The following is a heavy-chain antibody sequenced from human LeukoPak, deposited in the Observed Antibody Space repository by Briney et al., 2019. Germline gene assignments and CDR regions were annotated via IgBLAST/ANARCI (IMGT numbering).Heavy chain of an antibody. Sequence: ASVKVSCKASGYTFTSYGISWVRQAPGQGLEWMGWISAYNGNTNYAQKLQGRVTMTTDTSTSTAYMELRSLRSDDTAVYYCARDSPTGTTTTDFDYWGQGTLVTVSS. V-gene: IGHV1-18*01. CDR1: GYTFTSYG. CDR2: ISAYNGNT. CDR3: ARDSPTGTTTTDFDY. J-gene: IGHJ4*02. D-gene: IGHD1-7*01.